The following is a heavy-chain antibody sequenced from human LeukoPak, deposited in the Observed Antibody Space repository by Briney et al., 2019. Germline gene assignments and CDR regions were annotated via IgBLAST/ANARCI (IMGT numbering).Heavy chain of an antibody. CDR3: ARGRAVAGTVNDY. CDR1: GYTFTSFG. J-gene: IGHJ4*02. Sequence: GASVKVSCKASGYTFTSFGISWVRQAPGQGLEWMGWISAYNGNTNYAQKVQGRVTMTTDTSTTTVYMELRSLRSDDTAVYYCARGRAVAGTVNDYWGQGTLVTVSS. V-gene: IGHV1-18*01. CDR2: ISAYNGNT. D-gene: IGHD6-19*01.